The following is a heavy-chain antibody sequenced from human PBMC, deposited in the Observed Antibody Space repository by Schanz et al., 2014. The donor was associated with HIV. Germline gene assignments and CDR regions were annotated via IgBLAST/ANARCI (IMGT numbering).Heavy chain of an antibody. Sequence: EVHLVESGGVVVQPGGSLRLSCAASGFPVSTNYMSWVRQAPGKGLECVSVIYSGGSTYYADSVKGRFTISRDSSKNTLYLQMSSLRAEDTAMYYCARGGIWEWDQPDFDYWGQGTLVTVSS. CDR1: GFPVSTNY. D-gene: IGHD2-15*01. J-gene: IGHJ4*02. CDR3: ARGGIWEWDQPDFDY. V-gene: IGHV3-66*02. CDR2: IYSGGST.